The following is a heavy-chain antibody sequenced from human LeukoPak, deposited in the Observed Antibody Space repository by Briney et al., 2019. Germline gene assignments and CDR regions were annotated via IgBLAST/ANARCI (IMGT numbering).Heavy chain of an antibody. CDR2: ISYSGSP. CDR1: GGSISSYY. CDR3: ARVNTQGVPSP. D-gene: IGHD2-15*01. Sequence: SETLSLTCTVSGGSISSYYWSWTRQPPGKGLEWIGYISYSGSPNYNPSLKSRVTISVDTSKNQFSLKLSSVTAADTAVYYCARVNTQGVPSPWGQGILVTVSS. V-gene: IGHV4-59*08. J-gene: IGHJ5*02.